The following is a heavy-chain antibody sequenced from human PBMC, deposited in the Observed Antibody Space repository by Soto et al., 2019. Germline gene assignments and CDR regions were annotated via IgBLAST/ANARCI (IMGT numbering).Heavy chain of an antibody. CDR3: ARVRGRKEQQPGGYDAFDI. CDR1: GFTFSDYY. Sequence: PGGSLRLSCAASGFTFSDYYMSWIRQAPGKGLEWVSYISSSGSTIYYADSVKGRFTISRDNAKNSLYLQMNSLRAEDTAVYYCARVRGRKEQQPGGYDAFDIWGQGTMVTVSS. CDR2: ISSSGSTI. V-gene: IGHV3-11*01. J-gene: IGHJ3*02. D-gene: IGHD6-13*01.